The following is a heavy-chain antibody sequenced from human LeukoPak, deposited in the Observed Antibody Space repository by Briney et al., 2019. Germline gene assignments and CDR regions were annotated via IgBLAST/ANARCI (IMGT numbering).Heavy chain of an antibody. CDR3: ARSLGVFNTTYDYYYMDV. Sequence: ASVKVSCKASGYTFAGYDINWVRQAPGQGLEWMGWINPNSGDTNYAQKFQGRVTMTRNTSISTAYMELRTLTSDDTAVYYCARSLGVFNTTYDYYYMDVWGKGTTVTVSS. V-gene: IGHV1-2*02. J-gene: IGHJ6*03. CDR1: GYTFAGYD. CDR2: INPNSGDT. D-gene: IGHD3-16*01.